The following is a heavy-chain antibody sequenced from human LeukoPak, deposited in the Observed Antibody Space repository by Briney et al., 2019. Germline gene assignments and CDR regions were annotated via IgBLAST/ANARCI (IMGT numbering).Heavy chain of an antibody. CDR2: IHPEGNEK. V-gene: IGHV3-7*04. CDR1: GFSFTNFW. Sequence: PGGSLRLSCAVSGFSFTNFWMSWVRQAPERGLEWVANIHPEGNEKYHVESVKGRFTISRDNTKNLLFLQMNGLRVEDTAVYYCARGDAFSGDHWGQGTLVTVSS. J-gene: IGHJ4*02. CDR3: ARGDAFSGDH.